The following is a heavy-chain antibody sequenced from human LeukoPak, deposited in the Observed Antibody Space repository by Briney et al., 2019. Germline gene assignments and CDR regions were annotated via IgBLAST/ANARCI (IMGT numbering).Heavy chain of an antibody. CDR2: ISGSGDAI. V-gene: IGHV3-11*01. D-gene: IGHD3-22*01. J-gene: IGHJ4*02. Sequence: PGGSLRLSCVVSGFRFSDYYMSWIRPTPGKGLEFISYISGSGDAIYYTDSVKGRFTISRDNAKNSLYLQLDSLSAEDTAVYYCASLYDSTGFCFDYWGQGALVTVSS. CDR1: GFRFSDYY. CDR3: ASLYDSTGFCFDY.